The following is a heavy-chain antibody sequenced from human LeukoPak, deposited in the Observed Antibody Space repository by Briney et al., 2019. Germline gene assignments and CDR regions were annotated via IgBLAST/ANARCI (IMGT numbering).Heavy chain of an antibody. D-gene: IGHD2-2*01. V-gene: IGHV1-69*06. CDR2: IIPIFGTA. J-gene: IGHJ4*02. Sequence: WASVKLSCKASGGTFSIYAISWVRQAPAQGLEWMGGIIPIFGTANYAQKFQGRVTITADKSTSTAYMELSSLRSEDTAVYYCAMYPVGRDQLLTVDYWGQGTLVTVSS. CDR1: GGTFSIYA. CDR3: AMYPVGRDQLLTVDY.